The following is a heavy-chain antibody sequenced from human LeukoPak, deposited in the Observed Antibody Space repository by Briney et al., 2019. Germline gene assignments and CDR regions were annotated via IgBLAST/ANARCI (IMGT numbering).Heavy chain of an antibody. Sequence: GGSLRLSCAASGFTFSRYWMHSVRQAPGKGLVWVSRVNSDGSRTSFPDSVKGRFTISRDNAKNTLYLQMTSLRAEDTALYYCARTRVSSWYFDYWGQGTLVTVSS. J-gene: IGHJ4*02. CDR3: ARTRVSSWYFDY. V-gene: IGHV3-74*01. CDR2: VNSDGSRT. D-gene: IGHD6-13*01. CDR1: GFTFSRYW.